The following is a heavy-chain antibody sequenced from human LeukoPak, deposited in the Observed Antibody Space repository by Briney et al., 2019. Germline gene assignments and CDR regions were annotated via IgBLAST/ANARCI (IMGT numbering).Heavy chain of an antibody. Sequence: ASVKVSCKASGYTFTSYYMHWVRQAPGQGLEWMGIINPSGGSTSYAQKFQGRATMTRDMSTSTVYMELSSLRSEDTAVYYCATTTVYDYVWGSYRPGFDYWGQGTLVTVSS. CDR2: INPSGGST. J-gene: IGHJ4*02. CDR3: ATTTVYDYVWGSYRPGFDY. V-gene: IGHV1-46*01. CDR1: GYTFTSYY. D-gene: IGHD3-16*02.